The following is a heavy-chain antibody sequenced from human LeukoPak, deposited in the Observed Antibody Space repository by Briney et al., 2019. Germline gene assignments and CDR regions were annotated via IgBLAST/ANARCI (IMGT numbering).Heavy chain of an antibody. CDR2: ISSRSSYI. CDR3: ARVGYCSSTSCSALNAFDI. CDR1: GFTFSSYS. J-gene: IGHJ3*02. D-gene: IGHD2-2*01. Sequence: PGGSLRLSCAASGFTFSSYSMNWVRQAPGKGLEWVSSISSRSSYIYYADSVKGRFTISRDNAKNSLYLQMNSLRAEDTAVYYCARVGYCSSTSCSALNAFDIWGQGTMVTVSS. V-gene: IGHV3-21*01.